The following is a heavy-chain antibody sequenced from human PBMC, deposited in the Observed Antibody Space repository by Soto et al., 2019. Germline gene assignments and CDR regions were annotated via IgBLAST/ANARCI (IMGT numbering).Heavy chain of an antibody. J-gene: IGHJ6*02. CDR2: IYYSGST. Sequence: SETLSLTCTVSGGSVSSGSYYWSWIRQPPGKGLEWIGYIYYSGSTNYNPSLQSRVTISEDTSKNQFSLKLTSVTTADTAVYYCARVRLYDEKYGMDVWGQGTTVTVSS. CDR3: ARVRLYDEKYGMDV. V-gene: IGHV4-61*01. D-gene: IGHD2-8*01. CDR1: GGSVSSGSYY.